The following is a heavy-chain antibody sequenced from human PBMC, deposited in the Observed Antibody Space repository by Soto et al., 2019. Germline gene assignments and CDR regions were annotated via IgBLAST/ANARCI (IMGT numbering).Heavy chain of an antibody. CDR1: GFTFSNYA. V-gene: IGHV3-23*04. D-gene: IGHD3-16*01. CDR2: VSATAGTT. CDR3: AKDRLAGGFDY. J-gene: IGHJ4*02. Sequence: DVQLVDSGGGLVQPGGSLRLSCAASGFTFSNYAMSWVRQAPGKGLEWVSLVSATAGTTYYTDSVKGRFTISRDNSRNPVYLQMNSLRADDNDVYYCAKDRLAGGFDYWGQGTLVTVSS.